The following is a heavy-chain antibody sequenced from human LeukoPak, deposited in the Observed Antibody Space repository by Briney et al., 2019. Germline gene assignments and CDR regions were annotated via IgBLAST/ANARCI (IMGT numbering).Heavy chain of an antibody. J-gene: IGHJ6*02. D-gene: IGHD3-10*01. CDR3: ARDPYGSGYYGMDV. CDR1: GYTFTSYG. V-gene: IGHV1-18*01. CDR2: ISAYNGNT. Sequence: GASVKVSCKASGYTFTSYGISWVRQAPGQGLEWIGWISAYNGNTNYAQKLQGRVTMTTDTSTSTAYMELRSLRSEDTAVYYCARDPYGSGYYGMDVWGQGTTVTVSS.